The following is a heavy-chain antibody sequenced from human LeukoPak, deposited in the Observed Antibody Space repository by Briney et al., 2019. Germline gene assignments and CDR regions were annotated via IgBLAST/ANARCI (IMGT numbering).Heavy chain of an antibody. CDR1: GFNFSGSA. CDR3: ASDLYQYDSSGYYGGGYYYYYYMDV. Sequence: GGSLRLSCAASGFNFSGSAMHWVRQASGKGLEWVGRIRGKANSYATAYAASVKGRFTISRDDSKNTAYLQMNSLKTEDTAVYYCASDLYQYDSSGYYGGGYYYYYYMDVWGKGTTVTVSS. V-gene: IGHV3-73*01. D-gene: IGHD3-22*01. J-gene: IGHJ6*03. CDR2: IRGKANSYAT.